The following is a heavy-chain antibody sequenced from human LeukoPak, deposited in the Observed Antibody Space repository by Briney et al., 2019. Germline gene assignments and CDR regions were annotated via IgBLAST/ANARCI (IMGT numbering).Heavy chain of an antibody. J-gene: IGHJ4*02. CDR3: TTTAYYYDSSGYYYSWDYFDY. CDR2: IKSKTDGGTT. Sequence: GESLKISCAASGFTFSNAWMSWVRQAPGKGLEWVGRIKSKTDGGTTDYAAPVKGRFTISRDDSKNTLYLQMNSLKTEDTAVYYCTTTAYYYDSSGYYYSWDYFDYWGQGTLVTVSS. D-gene: IGHD3-22*01. CDR1: GFTFSNAW. V-gene: IGHV3-15*01.